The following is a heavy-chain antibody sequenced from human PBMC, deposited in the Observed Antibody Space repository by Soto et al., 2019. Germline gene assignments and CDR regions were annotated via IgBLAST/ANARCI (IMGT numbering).Heavy chain of an antibody. CDR3: ARGPGPYDIVLMVYALNWFDP. Sequence: QVQLVQSGAEVKKPGPQWRSSSRPPVTPFPGIVSTGVGRPPGQGLGGWGGITAYNGNTNYAQKLQGRVTMTTDTSTSTAYMELRSLRSDDTAVYYCARGPGPYDIVLMVYALNWFDPWGQGTLVTVSS. D-gene: IGHD2-8*01. V-gene: IGHV1-18*01. J-gene: IGHJ5*02. CDR2: ITAYNGNT. CDR1: VTPFPGIV.